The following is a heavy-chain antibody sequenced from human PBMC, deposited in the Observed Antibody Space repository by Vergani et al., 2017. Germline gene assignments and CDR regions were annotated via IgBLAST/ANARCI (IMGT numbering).Heavy chain of an antibody. V-gene: IGHV4-34*01. CDR2: INHSGST. CDR1: GGSFSGYY. D-gene: IGHD3-10*01. Sequence: QVQLQQWGAGLLKPSETLSLTCAVYGGSFSGYYWSWIRQPPGKGLEWIGEINHSGSTNYNPSLKGRVTISVDTSKNQFSLKLSSVTAADTAVYYCARGNFLKYYYGSGSHRPKGAFDIWGQGTMVTVSS. J-gene: IGHJ3*02. CDR3: ARGNFLKYYYGSGSHRPKGAFDI.